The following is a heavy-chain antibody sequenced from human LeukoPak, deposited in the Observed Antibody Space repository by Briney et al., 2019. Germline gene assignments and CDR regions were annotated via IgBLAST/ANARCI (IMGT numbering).Heavy chain of an antibody. J-gene: IGHJ4*02. CDR1: GFTLSTYW. Sequence: GGSLRLSCAASGFTLSTYWMSWVRQAPGKGMEWEANIKQDGSEIYYVDSVKGRFTISRDNAKYSLYLKMNSLRAEDTAMYYCARDSAGNDYWGQGTLVTVSS. CDR3: ARDSAGNDY. CDR2: IKQDGSEI. D-gene: IGHD6-13*01. V-gene: IGHV3-7*01.